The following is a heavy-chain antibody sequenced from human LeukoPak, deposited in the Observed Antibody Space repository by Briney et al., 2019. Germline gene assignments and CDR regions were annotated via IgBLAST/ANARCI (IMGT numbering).Heavy chain of an antibody. CDR3: ATDYDSSSSESGGYYYGMDV. Sequence: SVKVSCKASGYTFTSYFMHWVRQAPGQGLEWMGGIIPIFGTANYAQKFQGRVTITADESTSTAYMELSSLRSEDTAVYYCATDYDSSSSESGGYYYGMDVWGQGTTVTVSS. CDR1: GYTFTSYF. V-gene: IGHV1-69*13. CDR2: IIPIFGTA. D-gene: IGHD6-6*01. J-gene: IGHJ6*02.